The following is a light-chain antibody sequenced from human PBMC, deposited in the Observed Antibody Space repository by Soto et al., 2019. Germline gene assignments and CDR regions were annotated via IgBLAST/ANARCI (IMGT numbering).Light chain of an antibody. J-gene: IGKJ1*01. CDR1: QSVSSSY. V-gene: IGKV3-20*01. CDR2: GAT. Sequence: EIVLTQSPVTLSLSPGEIATLSCRASQSVSSSYLAWYQQKPGQAPRLLIYGATNRATGIPARFGGSGSGTDFTLTISRLEPEDFAVYYCKQYGSSGKFGQGTKVDIK. CDR3: KQYGSSGK.